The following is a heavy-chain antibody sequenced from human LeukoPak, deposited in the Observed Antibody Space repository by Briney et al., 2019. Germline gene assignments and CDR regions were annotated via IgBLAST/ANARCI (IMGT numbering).Heavy chain of an antibody. CDR3: ARGLGGAGDS. Sequence: GGSLRLSCAASGFTFSSYAMSWVRQAPGKGLEWVSAISGSGGNTYYADSVKGRFTISRDNSKNTLYLQMNSLRAEDTAVYYCARGLGGAGDSWGQGTLVTVSS. CDR2: ISGSGGNT. D-gene: IGHD3-10*01. CDR1: GFTFSSYA. V-gene: IGHV3-23*01. J-gene: IGHJ4*02.